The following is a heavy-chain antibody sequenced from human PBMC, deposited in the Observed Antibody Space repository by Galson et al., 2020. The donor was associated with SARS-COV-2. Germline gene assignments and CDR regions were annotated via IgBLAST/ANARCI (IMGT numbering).Heavy chain of an antibody. J-gene: IGHJ5*02. Sequence: PSETLSLTCTVSGGSISSGGYYWSWIRQHPGKGLEWIGYIYYSGSTYYNPSLKSRVTISVDTSKNQFSLKLSSVTAADTAVYYCARDRAYYDSSGYYPRWFDPWGQGTLVTVSS. CDR2: IYYSGST. V-gene: IGHV4-31*03. D-gene: IGHD3-22*01. CDR3: ARDRAYYDSSGYYPRWFDP. CDR1: GGSISSGGYY.